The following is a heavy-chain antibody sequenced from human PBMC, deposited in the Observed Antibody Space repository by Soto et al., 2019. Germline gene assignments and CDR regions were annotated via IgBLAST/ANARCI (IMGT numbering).Heavy chain of an antibody. CDR1: GFTFSTYW. CDR2: INQDGSEK. J-gene: IGHJ1*01. Sequence: LRLSCAASGFTFSTYWMDWVRQTPGKGLEWVAHINQDGSEKNYVDPVKCRFTISRDHAKNSLYLQMSSLTAEDSALYYCSRSLNSWGQGTLVTVSS. CDR3: SRSLNS. V-gene: IGHV3-7*01.